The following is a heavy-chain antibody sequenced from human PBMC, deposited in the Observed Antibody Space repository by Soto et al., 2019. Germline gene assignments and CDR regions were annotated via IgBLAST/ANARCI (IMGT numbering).Heavy chain of an antibody. CDR1: GFSLSSTRMA. V-gene: IGHV2-5*02. D-gene: IGHD6-19*01. CDR3: AHIVVAGLGYYFDY. CDR2: IYWDDDK. Sequence: QITLKESGPTLVKPTQTLTLTCTFSGFSLSSTRMAVGWIRQPPGKALEWLALIYWDDDKRYSPFLKSRLTITKDTPKNQVVLTLSTMAPVDTARYYRAHIVVAGLGYYFDYWDPGTLVTVSS. J-gene: IGHJ4*02.